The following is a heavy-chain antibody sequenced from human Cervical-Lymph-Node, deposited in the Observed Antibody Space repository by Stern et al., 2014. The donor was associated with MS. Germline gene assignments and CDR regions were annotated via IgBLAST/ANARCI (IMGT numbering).Heavy chain of an antibody. CDR1: GFTFSTYA. Sequence: EDQLVESGGGLEQPGGSLRLSCAASGFTFSTYAMSWVRQAPGKGLEWVSTVINSGGSTSYADSVKGRFTISSDNSKNTLFLQMNSLRAEDTAIYYCAKGYSSGWYNSFDYWGQGTLVTVSS. CDR3: AKGYSSGWYNSFDY. J-gene: IGHJ4*02. V-gene: IGHV3-23*04. CDR2: VINSGGST. D-gene: IGHD6-19*01.